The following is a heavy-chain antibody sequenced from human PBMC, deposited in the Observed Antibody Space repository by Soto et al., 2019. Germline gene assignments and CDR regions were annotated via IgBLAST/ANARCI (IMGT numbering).Heavy chain of an antibody. J-gene: IGHJ6*02. V-gene: IGHV3-33*01. CDR3: ARDVGDDFWSGYYTYYYYYYCMDV. CDR1: GFTFSSYG. Sequence: GGSLRLSCAASGFTFSSYGMHWVRQAPGKGLEWVAVIWYDGSNKYYADSVKGRFTISRDNSKNTLYLQMNSLRAEDTAVYYCARDVGDDFWSGYYTYYYYYYCMDVWGQGTTVTVSS. CDR2: IWYDGSNK. D-gene: IGHD3-3*01.